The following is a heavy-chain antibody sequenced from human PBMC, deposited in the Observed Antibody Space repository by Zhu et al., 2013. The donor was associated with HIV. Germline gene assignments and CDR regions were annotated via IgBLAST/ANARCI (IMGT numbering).Heavy chain of an antibody. CDR2: INHSGSI. CDR3: AYNWFDP. J-gene: IGHJ5*02. V-gene: IGHV4-34*01. CDR1: GGSFSGYY. Sequence: VQLQQWGAGLLKPSETLSLTCAVYGGSFSGYYWSWIRQSPGKGLEWIAEINHSGSINYNPSLKSRVTILGDTSKNQCSLKLSSVTAADTAVYYCAYNWFDPWGQGTLVTVSS.